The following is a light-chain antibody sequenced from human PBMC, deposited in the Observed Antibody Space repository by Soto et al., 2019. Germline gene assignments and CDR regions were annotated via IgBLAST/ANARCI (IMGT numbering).Light chain of an antibody. Sequence: DIQMTQSPSSLSASVGDRVTITCQASQDISNYLNWYQQKPGKAPKLLIYAASSLQSGVPSRFSGSGSGTDFTLTISSLQPEDFATYYCQQSYSTPQTFGQGTKV. CDR3: QQSYSTPQT. CDR2: AAS. V-gene: IGKV1-39*01. CDR1: QDISNY. J-gene: IGKJ1*01.